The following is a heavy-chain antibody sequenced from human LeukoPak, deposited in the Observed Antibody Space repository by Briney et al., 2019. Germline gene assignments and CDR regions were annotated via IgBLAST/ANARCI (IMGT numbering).Heavy chain of an antibody. CDR1: GGSISNYY. J-gene: IGHJ4*02. CDR2: LFYSGSA. Sequence: SKTLSLTCTVSGGSISNYYWSWIRQPPGKGLEWIGYLFYSGSAKYNPSLKSRVTISVDTSKKQFSLKLSSVTAADTAVYYCARTVGYSYGERFDYWGQGTLVTVSS. V-gene: IGHV4-59*01. D-gene: IGHD5-18*01. CDR3: ARTVGYSYGERFDY.